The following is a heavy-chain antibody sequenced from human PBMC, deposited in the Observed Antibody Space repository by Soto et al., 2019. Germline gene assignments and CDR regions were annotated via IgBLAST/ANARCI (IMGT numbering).Heavy chain of an antibody. CDR2: INHSGST. CDR3: ARGQWLDNWFDP. Sequence: SETLSLTCAVYGGSFSGYYWSWIRQPPGKGLEWIGEINHSGSTNYNPSLKSRVTISVVTSKNQFSLKLSSVTAAVTAVYYCARGQWLDNWFDPWGQETLVTVSS. J-gene: IGHJ5*02. CDR1: GGSFSGYY. V-gene: IGHV4-34*01. D-gene: IGHD6-19*01.